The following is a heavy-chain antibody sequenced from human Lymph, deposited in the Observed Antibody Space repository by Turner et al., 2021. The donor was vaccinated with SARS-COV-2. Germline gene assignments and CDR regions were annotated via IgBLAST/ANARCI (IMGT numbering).Heavy chain of an antibody. D-gene: IGHD2-21*02. J-gene: IGHJ5*02. CDR1: GCSMNSNY. Sequence: QVQLQESGPRLVKPLETLSLTCTVSGCSMNSNYWSLIRQPPGKRLEWIGYIYYRGSTNYNPSLKSRVTISVDTSKNQFSLKLTSVTAADTAIYYCARETVNNWVDPWGQGILVTVSS. CDR3: ARETVNNWVDP. CDR2: IYYRGST. V-gene: IGHV4-59*01.